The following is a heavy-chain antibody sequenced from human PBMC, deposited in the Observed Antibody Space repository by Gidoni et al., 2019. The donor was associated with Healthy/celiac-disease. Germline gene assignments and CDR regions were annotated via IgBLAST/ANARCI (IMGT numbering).Heavy chain of an antibody. CDR2: ISSSSSYI. J-gene: IGHJ4*02. D-gene: IGHD5-12*01. V-gene: IGHV3-21*01. CDR1: GFTFSSYS. CDR3: ARDRSRATSLDY. Sequence: EVQLVESGGCLVKPGGSLRLSCAASGFTFSSYSMNWVRQAPGKGLEWVSSISSSSSYIYYADSVKGRFTISRDNAKNSLYLQMNSLRAEDTAVYYCARDRSRATSLDYWGQGTLVTVSS.